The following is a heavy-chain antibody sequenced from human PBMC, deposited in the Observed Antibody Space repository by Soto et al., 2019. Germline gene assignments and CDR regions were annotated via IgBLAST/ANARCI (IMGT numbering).Heavy chain of an antibody. CDR1: GYSFTSYW. Sequence: PGESLKISCKGSGYSFTSYWIGWVRQMPGKGLEWMGIIYPGDSDTRYSPSFQGQVTISADKSISTAYLQWSSLKASDTAMYYCARQGADYYDSSGYYYDDYYYGMDVWGQGTTVTVSS. CDR3: ARQGADYYDSSGYYYDDYYYGMDV. V-gene: IGHV5-51*01. D-gene: IGHD3-22*01. J-gene: IGHJ6*02. CDR2: IYPGDSDT.